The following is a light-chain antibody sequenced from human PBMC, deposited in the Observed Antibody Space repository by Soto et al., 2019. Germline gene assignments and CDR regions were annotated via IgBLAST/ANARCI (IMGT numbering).Light chain of an antibody. Sequence: QSALTQPASVSGSPGQSITISCTGTSSDLGGYKYVSWYQQHPGKAPRLMIYEGSNRPSGVSDRFSGSKSGNTASLTISGLQAEDEADYYCSSYTIRTTWVFGGGTKLTVL. CDR3: SSYTIRTTWV. V-gene: IGLV2-14*01. J-gene: IGLJ3*02. CDR2: EGS. CDR1: SSDLGGYKY.